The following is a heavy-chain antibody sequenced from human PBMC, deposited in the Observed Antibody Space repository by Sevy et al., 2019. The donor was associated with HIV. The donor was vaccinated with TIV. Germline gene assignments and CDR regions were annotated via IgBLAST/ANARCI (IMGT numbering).Heavy chain of an antibody. D-gene: IGHD3-22*01. Sequence: ASVKVSCKVSGYTLSELSMHWVRPAPEKGLEWMGRFDPEDGEIIYAQKFQGRVTMTEDTATDTAYMELGSLRSEDTALYYCATAREYYSDNSGYLDYWGQGTLVTVSS. CDR2: FDPEDGEI. CDR3: ATAREYYSDNSGYLDY. J-gene: IGHJ4*02. V-gene: IGHV1-24*01. CDR1: GYTLSELS.